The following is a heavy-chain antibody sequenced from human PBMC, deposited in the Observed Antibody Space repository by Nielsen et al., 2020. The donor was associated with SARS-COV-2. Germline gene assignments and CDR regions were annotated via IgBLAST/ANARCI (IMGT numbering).Heavy chain of an antibody. CDR2: ISSSSSYI. CDR3: ARGYSYEADYFDY. CDR1: GFTFSSYS. Sequence: GESLKISCAASGFTFSSYSMNWVRQAPGKGLEWVSSISSSSSYIYYADSVKGRFTISRDNAKNSLYLQMNSLRAEDTAVYYCARGYSYEADYFDYWGQGTLVTVSS. J-gene: IGHJ4*02. V-gene: IGHV3-21*01. D-gene: IGHD5-18*01.